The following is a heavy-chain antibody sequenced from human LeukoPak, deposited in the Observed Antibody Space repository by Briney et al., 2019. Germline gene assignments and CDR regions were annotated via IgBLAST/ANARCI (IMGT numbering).Heavy chain of an antibody. V-gene: IGHV4-34*01. D-gene: IGHD2-15*01. Sequence: SETLSLTCAVYGGSFSGYYWSWIRQPPGKGLEWIGEINHSGNTNYNPSLKSRVTMSVDTSKNQFSLKLSSVTAADTAVYYCARRARLRSNWFDPWGQGTLVTVSS. J-gene: IGHJ5*02. CDR1: GGSFSGYY. CDR3: ARRARLRSNWFDP. CDR2: INHSGNT.